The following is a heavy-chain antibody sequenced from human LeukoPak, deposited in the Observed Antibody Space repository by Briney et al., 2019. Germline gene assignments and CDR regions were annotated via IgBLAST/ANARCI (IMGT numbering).Heavy chain of an antibody. CDR3: ARVGLLDAFDI. CDR2: ISGSGGST. V-gene: IGHV3-23*01. CDR1: GFTFSSYG. J-gene: IGHJ3*02. D-gene: IGHD3-22*01. Sequence: GGTLRLSCAASGFTFSSYGMNWVRQAPGKGLEWVSAISGSGGSTYYADSVKGRFTISRDNAKNSLYLQMNSLRAEDTAVYYCARVGLLDAFDIWGQGTMVTVSS.